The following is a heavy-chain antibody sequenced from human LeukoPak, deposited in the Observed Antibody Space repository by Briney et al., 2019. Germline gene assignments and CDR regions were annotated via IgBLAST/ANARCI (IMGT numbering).Heavy chain of an antibody. J-gene: IGHJ4*02. D-gene: IGHD3-22*01. CDR3: ARWRSGYYAATSPFDY. Sequence: LGESLKISCKGSGYSFTSYWIGWVRQMPGKGLEWMGIIYPGDSDTRYSPSFQGQVTISADKSISTAYLQWSSLKASDTAMYYCARWRSGYYAATSPFDYWGQGTLVTVSS. V-gene: IGHV5-51*01. CDR2: IYPGDSDT. CDR1: GYSFTSYW.